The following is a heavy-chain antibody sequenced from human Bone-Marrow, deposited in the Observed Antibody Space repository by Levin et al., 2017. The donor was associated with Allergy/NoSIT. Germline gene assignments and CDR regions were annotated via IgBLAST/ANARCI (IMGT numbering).Heavy chain of an antibody. J-gene: IGHJ5*02. D-gene: IGHD1-26*01. Sequence: GGSLRLSCAASGFSFNTAYLNWVRQAPGKGLEWVGRIKSKTNGGTTDYAAPVRGRFTISRDDSKNTLYLQLNSLKTEDTAVYYCVTDLRSPRAFDPWGQGTLVTVSS. CDR1: GFSFNTAY. CDR2: IKSKTNGGTT. V-gene: IGHV3-15*07. CDR3: VTDLRSPRAFDP.